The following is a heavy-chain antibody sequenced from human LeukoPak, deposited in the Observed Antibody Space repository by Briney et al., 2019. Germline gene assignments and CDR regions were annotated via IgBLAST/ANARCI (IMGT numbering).Heavy chain of an antibody. V-gene: IGHV4-30-2*01. J-gene: IGHJ4*02. Sequence: PSQTLSLTCAVSGGSISSGSYSWVWIRQPPGKGLEWIGYILHSDNTYYNPSLKSRVTMSVDTSKNQFPLRLSSVTAADTAVYYCAAGSDYVHYWGQGTLVTVSS. CDR3: AAGSDYVHY. CDR2: ILHSDNT. CDR1: GGSISSGSYS.